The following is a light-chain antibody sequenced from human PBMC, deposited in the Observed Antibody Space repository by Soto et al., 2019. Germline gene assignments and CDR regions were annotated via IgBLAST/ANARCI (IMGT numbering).Light chain of an antibody. CDR1: SSDVGGYNY. CDR3: SSFTSINTWV. J-gene: IGLJ3*02. V-gene: IGLV2-14*01. CDR2: EVS. Sequence: QSVLTQPASVSGCPGQSITISCTGTSSDVGGYNYVSWYQQHPGKAPKLMIYEVSNRPSGVSNRFSGSKSGNTASLTISGLQAEDEADYYCSSFTSINTWVFGGGTKLTVL.